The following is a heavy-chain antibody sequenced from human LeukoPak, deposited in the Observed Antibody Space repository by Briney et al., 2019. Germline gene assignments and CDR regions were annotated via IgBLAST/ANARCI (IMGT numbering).Heavy chain of an antibody. J-gene: IGHJ4*02. D-gene: IGHD5-12*01. V-gene: IGHV3-66*01. CDR3: ARGMGGYGGYDY. CDR1: GFTVSSNY. CDR2: IYSGGSS. Sequence: GGSLRLSCAASGFTVSSNYMSWVRQAPGKGLERVSVIYSGGSSYYADSVKGRFTISRDNSKNTVYLQMNSLRVEDTAVYYCARGMGGYGGYDYWGQGTLVTVSS.